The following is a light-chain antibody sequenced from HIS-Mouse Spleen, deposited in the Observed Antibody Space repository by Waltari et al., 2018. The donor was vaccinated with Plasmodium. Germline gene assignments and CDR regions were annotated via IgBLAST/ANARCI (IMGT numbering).Light chain of an antibody. CDR1: ALPKKY. V-gene: IGLV3-10*01. CDR3: YSTDSSGNHRV. J-gene: IGLJ3*02. Sequence: SYELTQPPSVSVSPGQTARITCSGDALPKKYAYWYRQKSGQAPVLVIYEDSKRPSGIPERFSGSSSGTMATLTISGAQVEDEADYDCYSTDSSGNHRVFGGGTKLTVL. CDR2: EDS.